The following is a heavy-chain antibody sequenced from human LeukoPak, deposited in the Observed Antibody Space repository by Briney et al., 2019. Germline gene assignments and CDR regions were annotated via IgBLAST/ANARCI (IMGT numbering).Heavy chain of an antibody. V-gene: IGHV2-5*01. Sequence: SGPTLVKPTQTLTLTCTFSGFSLSTSGVGVGWIRQPPGKALEWLALIYWNDDKRYSPSLKSRLTITKDTSKNQVVLTMTNMDPVGTATYYCARIRFGELYPVGDVWGQGTTVTVSS. D-gene: IGHD3-10*01. J-gene: IGHJ6*02. CDR1: GFSLSTSGVG. CDR2: IYWNDDK. CDR3: ARIRFGELYPVGDV.